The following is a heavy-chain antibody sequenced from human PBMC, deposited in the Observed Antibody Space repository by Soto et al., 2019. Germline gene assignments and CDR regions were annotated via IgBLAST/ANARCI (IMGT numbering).Heavy chain of an antibody. CDR3: ARREVVPSYYYAVDV. D-gene: IGHD2-21*01. CDR1: GFTFSSYG. CDR2: IGGSGDVI. V-gene: IGHV3-48*02. J-gene: IGHJ6*01. Sequence: EVQLVESGGGLVQPGGSLRLSCAASGFTFSSYGMNWVRQAPGKGLEWVSYIGGSGDVIHYADSVKGRFTISRDNAKNSLYLQLNSLRDEDTAVYYCARREVVPSYYYAVDVW.